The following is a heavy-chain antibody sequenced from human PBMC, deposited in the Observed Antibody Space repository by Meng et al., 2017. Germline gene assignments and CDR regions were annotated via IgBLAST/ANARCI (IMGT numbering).Heavy chain of an antibody. CDR3: ARERRGYSYGRNFDY. Sequence: SCAASGFTFSSYWMSWVRQAPGKGLEWVANIKQDGSEKYYVDSVKGRFTISRDNAKNSLYLQMNSLRAEDTAVYYCARERRGYSYGRNFDYWGQGTLVTVSS. CDR1: GFTFSSYW. V-gene: IGHV3-7*01. CDR2: IKQDGSEK. D-gene: IGHD5-18*01. J-gene: IGHJ4*02.